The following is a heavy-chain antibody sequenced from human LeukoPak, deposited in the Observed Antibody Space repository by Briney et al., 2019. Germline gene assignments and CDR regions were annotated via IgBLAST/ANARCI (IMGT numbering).Heavy chain of an antibody. V-gene: IGHV3-7*01. J-gene: IGHJ4*02. CDR1: GFIFSNYW. Sequence: PGGSLRLSCAASGFIFSNYWMTWVRQSPGKGLEWVANIKQDGSEKYYLDSVKGRFTISKDNAKNSLYLQMNGLRAEDTAVYYCARDFGGYSYGYDYWGQGTLVTVSS. CDR2: IKQDGSEK. CDR3: ARDFGGYSYGYDY. D-gene: IGHD5-18*01.